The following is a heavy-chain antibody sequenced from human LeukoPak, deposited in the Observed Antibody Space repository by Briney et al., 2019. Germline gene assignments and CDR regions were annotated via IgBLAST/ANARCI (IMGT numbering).Heavy chain of an antibody. D-gene: IGHD3-10*01. CDR1: GFTFSSYS. CDR3: ARDYYYGSGTYSMDV. CDR2: ISSSSSTI. J-gene: IGHJ4*02. Sequence: QPGGFLRLSCAASGFTFSSYSMNWVRQAPGKGLEWVSYISSSSSTIYYADSVKGRFTISRDNAKNSLYLQMNSLRDEDTAVYYCARDYYYGSGTYSMDVWGQGTLVTVSS. V-gene: IGHV3-48*02.